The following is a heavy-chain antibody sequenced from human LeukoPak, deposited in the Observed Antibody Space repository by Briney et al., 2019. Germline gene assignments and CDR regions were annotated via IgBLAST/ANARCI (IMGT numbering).Heavy chain of an antibody. Sequence: SETLSLTCTVSGGSISSYYWSWLRQPPGKGLEWIGYIYYSGSTNYNPSLKSRVTISVDTSKNQSSLNLSSVTAADTAVYYCARGASYSSGWYSYGMDVWGQGTTVTVSS. J-gene: IGHJ6*02. CDR3: ARGASYSSGWYSYGMDV. V-gene: IGHV4-59*01. D-gene: IGHD6-19*01. CDR1: GGSISSYY. CDR2: IYYSGST.